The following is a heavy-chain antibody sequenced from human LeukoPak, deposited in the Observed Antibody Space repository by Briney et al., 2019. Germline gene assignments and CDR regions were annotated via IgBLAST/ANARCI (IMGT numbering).Heavy chain of an antibody. V-gene: IGHV4-59*01. J-gene: IGHJ4*02. CDR3: ARGYSGSYGRFDY. CDR2: IYYSGNT. CDR1: GGSISSFY. Sequence: PSETLSLTCTVSGGSISSFYWSWTRQPPGKGLEWIGYIYYSGNTNYNPSLKNRVTISVDTSKNQFSLKLSSVTAADTAVYYCARGYSGSYGRFDYWGQGTLATVSS. D-gene: IGHD1-26*01.